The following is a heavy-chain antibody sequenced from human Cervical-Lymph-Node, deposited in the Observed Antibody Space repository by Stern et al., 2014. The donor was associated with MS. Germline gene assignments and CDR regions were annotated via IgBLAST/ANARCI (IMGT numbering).Heavy chain of an antibody. V-gene: IGHV2-5*02. Sequence: QITLKESGPTLVKPTQTLTLTCTFSGFSLNTSGESVAWIRQPPGKALEWLAVICWEADERYSPSLNSRLTITKDTSKNQVVLTMANMDPVDTGTYYCAHTTVTFDEAYGLDVWGQGTTVTVSS. J-gene: IGHJ6*02. D-gene: IGHD4-17*01. CDR2: ICWEADE. CDR1: GFSLNTSGES. CDR3: AHTTVTFDEAYGLDV.